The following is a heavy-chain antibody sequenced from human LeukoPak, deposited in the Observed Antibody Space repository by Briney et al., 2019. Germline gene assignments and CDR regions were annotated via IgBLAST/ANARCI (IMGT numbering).Heavy chain of an antibody. CDR1: GLTSSTYS. V-gene: IGHV3-21*01. CDR3: AAHYDFADAFDI. J-gene: IGHJ3*02. Sequence: GGCPRLSCAASGLTSSTYSMGWVRQAPEKGLEWVSCISTARGYIYYADSVKGRFTISRDNAKNPLYLQMNSLRAEDTAVYYFAAHYDFADAFDIWGQGTMVTVSS. D-gene: IGHD3-3*01. CDR2: ISTARGYI.